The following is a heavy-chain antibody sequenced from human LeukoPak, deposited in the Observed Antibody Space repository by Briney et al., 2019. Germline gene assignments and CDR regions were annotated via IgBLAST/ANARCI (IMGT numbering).Heavy chain of an antibody. V-gene: IGHV3-23*01. CDR1: GFTLSNYA. CDR3: AREQYGQHYFDY. D-gene: IGHD2-8*01. Sequence: GGSLRLSCAASGFTLSNYAMSCVRQAPGKGLEWVSAISGSGGGTYYADSVKGRFTISRDNSKSTLYLQMNSLRVEDTAVYYCAREQYGQHYFDYWGQGTLATVSS. J-gene: IGHJ4*02. CDR2: ISGSGGGT.